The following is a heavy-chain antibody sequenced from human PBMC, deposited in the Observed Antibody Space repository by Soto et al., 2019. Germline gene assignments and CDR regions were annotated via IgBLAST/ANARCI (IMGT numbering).Heavy chain of an antibody. CDR3: ARGILFNWFDP. D-gene: IGHD2-21*01. CDR1: CGSISSYY. J-gene: IGHJ5*02. Sequence: SETLSLTCTFSCGSISSYYWSWIRQPPGKGLEWIRYIYYSGSTNYNPSLKSRVTISVDTSKNQFSLKLSPVTAADTAVYYCARGILFNWFDPWGQGALVTVSS. CDR2: IYYSGST. V-gene: IGHV4-59*01.